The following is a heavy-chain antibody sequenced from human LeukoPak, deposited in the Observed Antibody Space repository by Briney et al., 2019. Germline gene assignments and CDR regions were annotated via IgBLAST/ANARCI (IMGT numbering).Heavy chain of an antibody. CDR1: GGTFSSYA. CDR3: ARDGYYDSSGYYNFDY. V-gene: IGHV1-69*05. Sequence: ASVKVSCKASGGTFSSYAISWVRQAPGQGLEWMGGIIPIFGTANYAQKFQGRVTITTDESTSTAYMELSSLRSEDTAVYYCARDGYYDSSGYYNFDYWGPGTLVTVSS. D-gene: IGHD3-22*01. CDR2: IIPIFGTA. J-gene: IGHJ4*02.